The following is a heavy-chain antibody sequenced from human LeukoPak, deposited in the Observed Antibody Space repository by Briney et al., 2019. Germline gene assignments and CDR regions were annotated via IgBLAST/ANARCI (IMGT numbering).Heavy chain of an antibody. CDR1: GFTFSGSA. CDR2: IRSKANSYAT. V-gene: IGHV3-73*01. CDR3: ATEYYGAYNY. J-gene: IGHJ4*02. D-gene: IGHD4-17*01. Sequence: GGSLKLSCAASGFTFSGSAMHWVRQASGKGLEWVGRIRSKANSYATAYAASVKGRFTISRDDSKNTAYLQMNSLKTEDTAVYYCATEYYGAYNYWGQGTLVTVSS.